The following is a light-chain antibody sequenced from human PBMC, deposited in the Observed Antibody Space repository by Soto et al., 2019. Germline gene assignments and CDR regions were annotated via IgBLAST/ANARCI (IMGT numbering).Light chain of an antibody. J-gene: IGLJ2*01. CDR3: GTWDESLGAGV. V-gene: IGLV1-51*01. CDR2: DDN. CDR1: GSNIGRNY. Sequence: QSVLTQPASLSATPGEKVTISCSGRGSNIGRNYVSWYRQFPGTAPQLLIYDDNKRHSGVPDRLSGSRYGTSASLAIAGLQPGDEADYYCGTWDESLGAGVFGGGTKLPS.